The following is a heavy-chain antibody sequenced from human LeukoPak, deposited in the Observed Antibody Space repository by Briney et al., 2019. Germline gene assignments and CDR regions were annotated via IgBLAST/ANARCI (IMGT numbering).Heavy chain of an antibody. J-gene: IGHJ5*02. CDR3: AGTGYRYSGSLPAWFDP. D-gene: IGHD1-26*01. Sequence: SETLSLTCTVSGGSISSYYWSWIRQPAGKGLEWIGRIYTSGSTYYNPSLKSRVTMSVDTSKNQFSLKLSSVTAADTAVYYCAGTGYRYSGSLPAWFDPWGQGTLVTVSS. V-gene: IGHV4-4*07. CDR1: GGSISSYY. CDR2: IYTSGST.